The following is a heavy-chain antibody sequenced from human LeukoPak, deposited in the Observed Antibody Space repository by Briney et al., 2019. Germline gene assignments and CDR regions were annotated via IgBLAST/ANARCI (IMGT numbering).Heavy chain of an antibody. CDR2: ISAYNGNT. CDR1: GYTFTSYG. CDR3: ARDYGIVVVPAADAFDI. Sequence: ASVKVSCKASGYTFTSYGISWVRQAPGQGLEWMGWISAYNGNTNYAQKLQGRVTMTTDTSTSTAYMELRSLRSDDTAVYYRARDYGIVVVPAADAFDIWGQGTMVTVSS. V-gene: IGHV1-18*04. J-gene: IGHJ3*02. D-gene: IGHD2-2*01.